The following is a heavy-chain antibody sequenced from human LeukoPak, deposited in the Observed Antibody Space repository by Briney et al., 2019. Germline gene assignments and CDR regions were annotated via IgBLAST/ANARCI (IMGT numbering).Heavy chain of an antibody. CDR1: GYTFTSYY. CDR2: INPSGGST. CDR3: ARVLVVRGIMYYYYYGMDV. V-gene: IGHV1-46*01. J-gene: IGHJ6*02. D-gene: IGHD3-10*01. Sequence: GASVKVSCKASGYTFTSYYMHWVRQAPGQGLEWMGIINPSGGSTSYAQKFQGRVTMTRDTSTSTVYMELSSLRSEDTAVYYCARVLVVRGIMYYYYYGMDVWGQGTTVTVSS.